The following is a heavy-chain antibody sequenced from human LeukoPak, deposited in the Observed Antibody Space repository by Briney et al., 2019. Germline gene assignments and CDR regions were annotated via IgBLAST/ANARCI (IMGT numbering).Heavy chain of an antibody. CDR3: ATDLRYSYGYPNYYYGMDV. V-gene: IGHV1-24*01. J-gene: IGHJ6*04. D-gene: IGHD5-18*01. CDR1: GYTLTELS. CDR2: FDPEHGET. Sequence: ASVKVSCKGSGYTLTELSMHWVRQAPGKGLEGMGGFDPEHGETIYAQKFQGRVTMTEDTSTDTAYMELSSLRSEDTAVYYCATDLRYSYGYPNYYYGMDVWGKRTTATVSS.